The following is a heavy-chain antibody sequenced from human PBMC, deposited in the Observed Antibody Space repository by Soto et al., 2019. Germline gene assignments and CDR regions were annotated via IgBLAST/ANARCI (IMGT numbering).Heavy chain of an antibody. CDR3: AKDLDDCYDRSGYYLAAYYYHGMDV. V-gene: IGHV3-23*01. D-gene: IGHD3-22*01. CDR1: AFTFSSYA. J-gene: IGHJ6*02. Sequence: VESPRPSCPASAFTFSSYAMSWVRQAPEKGRGWGSAFSGSGGSTYYPDSVTGRFPISRDNAKNTLYLQMNSMRAEDTAVYYCAKDLDDCYDRSGYYLAAYYYHGMDVWGQGTTVTVSS. CDR2: FSGSGGST.